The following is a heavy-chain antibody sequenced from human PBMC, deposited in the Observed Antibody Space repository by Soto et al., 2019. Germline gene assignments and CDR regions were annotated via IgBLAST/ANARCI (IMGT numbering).Heavy chain of an antibody. D-gene: IGHD6-13*01. CDR2: IYTSDNT. J-gene: IGHJ4*02. V-gene: IGHV4-4*07. CDR3: ARGVGRSSWTSFDS. CDR1: GGSINSHY. Sequence: SETLSLTCTVSGGSINSHYWSWIRQPAGKGLEWIGRIYTSDNTHYNPSLKSRVSMSLDTSNNQLSLNLSSVTAADTAMYYCARGVGRSSWTSFDSWGQGTLVTVSS.